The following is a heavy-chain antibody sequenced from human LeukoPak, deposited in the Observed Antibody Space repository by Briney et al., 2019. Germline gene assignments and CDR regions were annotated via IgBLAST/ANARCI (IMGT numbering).Heavy chain of an antibody. CDR2: ISSSGSYI. V-gene: IGHV3-48*03. J-gene: IGHJ4*02. CDR1: GFAFSIYE. Sequence: PGGSLRLSCTASGFAFSIYEMDWVRQAPGKGLEWVSYISSSGSYIQYAESVKGRFTISRDNAEKSLFLQMNSLRDEDTAVYYCAREFGATTSNYFDYWGQGTLVTVSS. D-gene: IGHD1-1*01. CDR3: AREFGATTSNYFDY.